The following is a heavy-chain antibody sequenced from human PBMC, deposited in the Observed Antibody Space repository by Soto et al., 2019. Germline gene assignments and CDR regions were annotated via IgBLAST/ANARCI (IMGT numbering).Heavy chain of an antibody. CDR3: AREAAGSASSWLRY. CDR1: SYSFTDYG. D-gene: IGHD6-13*01. Sequence: ASVKVSCKASSYSFTDYGISWVRQAPGQGLEWMGWISAYNGNPNYAQKFQGRVTMATDTSTSTAYMELRSLRSDDTAVYYCAREAAGSASSWLRYWGQGTLVTVSS. J-gene: IGHJ4*02. V-gene: IGHV1-18*01. CDR2: ISAYNGNP.